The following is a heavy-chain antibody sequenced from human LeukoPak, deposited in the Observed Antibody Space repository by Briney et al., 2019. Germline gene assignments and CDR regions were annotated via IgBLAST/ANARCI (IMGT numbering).Heavy chain of an antibody. V-gene: IGHV3-48*03. CDR2: IIGGATTT. Sequence: GGSLRLSCAASGFTVNKYEIHWVRQAPGKGLEWISYIIGGATTTNYADSVWGRFTISRDDAQNSVHLQMNSLRDEDTAVYYCVRGRLLRSTKYFDYWGQGALVTVSS. J-gene: IGHJ4*02. D-gene: IGHD2-21*02. CDR1: GFTVNKYE. CDR3: VRGRLLRSTKYFDY.